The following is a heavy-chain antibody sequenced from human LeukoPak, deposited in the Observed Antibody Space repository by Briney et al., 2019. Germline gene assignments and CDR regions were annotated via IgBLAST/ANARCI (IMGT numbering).Heavy chain of an antibody. CDR2: INHSGST. Sequence: SETLSLTCAVYGGSFSGYYWSWIRQPPGKGLEWIGEINHSGSTNYNPSLKSRVTISVDTSKNQFSLRLSSVTAADTAVYYCARGLNYYDSSGYYYYFDYWGQGTLVTVSS. V-gene: IGHV4-34*01. J-gene: IGHJ4*02. CDR3: ARGLNYYDSSGYYYYFDY. D-gene: IGHD3-22*01. CDR1: GGSFSGYY.